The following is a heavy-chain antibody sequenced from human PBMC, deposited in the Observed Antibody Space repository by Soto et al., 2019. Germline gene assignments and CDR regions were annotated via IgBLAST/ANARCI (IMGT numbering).Heavy chain of an antibody. V-gene: IGHV1-24*01. D-gene: IGHD3-16*01. CDR1: GYTLTELS. CDR3: ATRTYYDYVWGSFDY. Sequence: ASVKVSCKVSGYTLTELSLHWVRQPPGKGLEWMGGFDPEDAETIFAQKLQGRVTLTEDTSTDTAYMELSSLGSDDTAVYYCATRTYYDYVWGSFDYWGQGTPVTVSS. J-gene: IGHJ4*02. CDR2: FDPEDAET.